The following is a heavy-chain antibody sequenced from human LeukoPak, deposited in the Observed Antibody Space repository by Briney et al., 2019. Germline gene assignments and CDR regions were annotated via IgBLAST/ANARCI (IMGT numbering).Heavy chain of an antibody. V-gene: IGHV4-31*03. CDR2: IYYSGST. D-gene: IGHD7-27*01. Sequence: SETLSLTCTVSGGSISSGGYYWSWIRQHPGKGLEWIGYIYYSGSTYYHPSLKSRVTISVDTSKNQFSLKLSSVTAADTAVYYCAGLELTGDAQGYWGQGTLVTVSS. J-gene: IGHJ4*02. CDR1: GGSISSGGYY. CDR3: AGLELTGDAQGY.